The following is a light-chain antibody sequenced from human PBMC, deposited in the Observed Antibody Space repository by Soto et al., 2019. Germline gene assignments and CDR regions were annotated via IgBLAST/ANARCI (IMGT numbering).Light chain of an antibody. J-gene: IGKJ1*01. Sequence: IQVTQSPSSLSASVGDRVTITCRASQDIGNDLGWYQQEPGKAPRRLIYAASNLQSGVPSRFSGSGSGTLFTLTISSLQPEDFATYYCLQDHNYPWTFGQGTKVDIK. V-gene: IGKV1-6*01. CDR2: AAS. CDR1: QDIGND. CDR3: LQDHNYPWT.